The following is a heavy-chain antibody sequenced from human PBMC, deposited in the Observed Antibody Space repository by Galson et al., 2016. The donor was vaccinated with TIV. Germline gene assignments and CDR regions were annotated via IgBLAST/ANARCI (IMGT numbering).Heavy chain of an antibody. CDR3: ARGRGVEYFDY. J-gene: IGHJ4*02. D-gene: IGHD2-15*01. CDR1: EFAFANFW. Sequence: SLRLSCAASEFAFANFWMTWVRQAPGKGLEWVANIKQDGSEKYYVDSVKGRFTISRDNAKNSVYLQMDSLRADDTAVYYCARGRGVEYFDYWGQGTLVSVSS. CDR2: IKQDGSEK. V-gene: IGHV3-7*03.